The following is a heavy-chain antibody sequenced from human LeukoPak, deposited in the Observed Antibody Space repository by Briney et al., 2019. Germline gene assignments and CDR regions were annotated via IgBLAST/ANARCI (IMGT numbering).Heavy chain of an antibody. CDR3: ARGRFEELLFPALRYYYYMDV. V-gene: IGHV4-39*07. CDR2: IFYSGST. D-gene: IGHD3-10*01. Sequence: SETLSLTCTVSGGSISTSNYYWGWIRQPPGKGLEWIGNIFYSGSTYYGPSLKSRLTISLDTSRNQFSLKLNSVTAADTAVYYCARGRFEELLFPALRYYYYMDVWGKGTTVTISS. CDR1: GGSISTSNYY. J-gene: IGHJ6*03.